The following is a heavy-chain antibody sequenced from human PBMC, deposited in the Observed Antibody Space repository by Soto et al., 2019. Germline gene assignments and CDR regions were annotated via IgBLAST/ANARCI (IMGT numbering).Heavy chain of an antibody. J-gene: IGHJ3*02. V-gene: IGHV4-59*02. Sequence: SETLSLTCAVSGGSVGGDSWIWVRQTPGKGPEWIGTSYYTGSTLYNPSLQSRVTFSVDTSKDQFSLKLRSVTAADTAIYYCVRWNASDTWGPGIMVTVSS. CDR2: SYYTGST. CDR1: GGSVGGDS. CDR3: VRWNASDT.